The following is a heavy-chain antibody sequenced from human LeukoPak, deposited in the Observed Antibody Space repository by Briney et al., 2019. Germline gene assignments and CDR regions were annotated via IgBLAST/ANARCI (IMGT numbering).Heavy chain of an antibody. CDR1: GFTFSSSA. J-gene: IGHJ4*02. V-gene: IGHV3-23*01. D-gene: IGHD2-15*01. Sequence: GSLRLSCAASGFTFSSSAMSWVRQAPGKGLEWVSAISNNGGYTYYADSVQGRFTISRDNSKSTLCLQMYSLRAEDTAVYYCAKQLGYCSDGSCYFPYWGQGTLVTVSS. CDR2: ISNNGGYT. CDR3: AKQLGYCSDGSCYFPY.